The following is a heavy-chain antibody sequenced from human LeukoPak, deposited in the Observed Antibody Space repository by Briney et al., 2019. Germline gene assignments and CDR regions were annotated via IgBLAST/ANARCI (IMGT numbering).Heavy chain of an antibody. V-gene: IGHV1-69*04. CDR3: ARERFGEPSNARFDP. CDR2: IIPILGIA. J-gene: IGHJ5*02. Sequence: ASVKVSCKASGGTFSSYAISWVRQAPGQGLEWMGRIIPILGIANYAQKFQGRVTITADKSTSTAYMELSSLRSEDTAVYYCARERFGEPSNARFDPWGQGTLVTVSS. D-gene: IGHD3-10*01. CDR1: GGTFSSYA.